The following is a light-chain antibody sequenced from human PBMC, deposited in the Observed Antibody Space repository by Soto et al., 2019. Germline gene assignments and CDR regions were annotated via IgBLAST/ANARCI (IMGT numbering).Light chain of an antibody. J-gene: IGKJ1*01. CDR3: QQYDSSWT. Sequence: EIVLTQSPGTLSLSPGERATLYCRASQSVPSNFLAWYQQRPGQAPTLLIYDVSRRAAGIPDRFSGSGSGTDFTLTMSRLETEDFAVYYCQQYDSSWTFGQGTKVEIK. CDR1: QSVPSNF. CDR2: DVS. V-gene: IGKV3-20*01.